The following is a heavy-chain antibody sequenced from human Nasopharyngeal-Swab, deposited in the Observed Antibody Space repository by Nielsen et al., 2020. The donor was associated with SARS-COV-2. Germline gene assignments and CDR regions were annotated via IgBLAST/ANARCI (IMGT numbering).Heavy chain of an antibody. CDR1: AFTFSSYG. D-gene: IGHD3-22*01. J-gene: IGHJ4*02. CDR3: ARDSSGYYRAPFDY. CDR2: IWYDGSNK. V-gene: IGHV3-33*01. Sequence: GESLKISCAASAFTFSSYGMHWVRQAPGKGMEWVAVIWYDGSNKYYADSVKGRFTISRDNSKNTLYLQMNSLRAEDTAVYYCARDSSGYYRAPFDYWGQGTLVTVSS.